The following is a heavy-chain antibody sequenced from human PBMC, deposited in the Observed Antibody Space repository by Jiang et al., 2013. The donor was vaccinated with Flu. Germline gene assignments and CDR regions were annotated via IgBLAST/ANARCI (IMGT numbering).Heavy chain of an antibody. CDR1: GSTFSSYA. Sequence: RLSCAASGSTFSSYAMSWVRQAPGKGLEWVSAISGSGGSTYYADSVKGRFTISRDNSKNTLYLQMNSLRAEDTAVYYCAKIQLWSWVYFDYWGQGTLVTVSS. V-gene: IGHV3-23*01. J-gene: IGHJ4*02. CDR2: ISGSGGST. CDR3: AKIQLWSWVYFDY. D-gene: IGHD5-18*01.